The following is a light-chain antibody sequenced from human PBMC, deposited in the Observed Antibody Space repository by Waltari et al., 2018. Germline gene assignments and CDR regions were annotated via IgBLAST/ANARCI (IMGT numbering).Light chain of an antibody. V-gene: IGKV1-5*01. CDR3: QQYNSFWRT. CDR1: QSISTW. Sequence: DIQMTQSPSTLSASVGDRVTITCRAGQSISTWLAWYQQKPGQAPKLLIYDASILRFGLPSRFSASGSGTEFTLTIRSLQPDDFATYYCQQYNSFWRTFGQGTKVE. CDR2: DAS. J-gene: IGKJ1*01.